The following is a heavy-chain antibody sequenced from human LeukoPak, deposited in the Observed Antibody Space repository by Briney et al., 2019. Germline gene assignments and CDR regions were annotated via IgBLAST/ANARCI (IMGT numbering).Heavy chain of an antibody. V-gene: IGHV3-48*03. D-gene: IGHD3-10*01. CDR1: GFTFSSYE. J-gene: IGHJ4*02. CDR3: ARGPMVRTNLFDY. Sequence: PGGSLRLSCAASGFTFSSYEMTWVRQAPGKGLEWVSYISSSGSTIYYADSVKGRFTISRDNAKNSLYLQMNSLRAEDTAVYYCARGPMVRTNLFDYWGQGTLVTVSS. CDR2: ISSSGSTI.